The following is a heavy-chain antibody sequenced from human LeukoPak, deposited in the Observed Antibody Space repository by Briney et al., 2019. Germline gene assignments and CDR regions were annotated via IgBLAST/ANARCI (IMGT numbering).Heavy chain of an antibody. CDR3: ANSPTSKATTFYGMDL. D-gene: IGHD1-26*01. Sequence: PGGSLRLSCAASGFTSSRYAINAIRQAPGKGLEWVSTVRSSDGYTYYADSVRGRFTISGDDSKNTVYLQMNSLRAEDTAVYYCANSPTSKATTFYGMDLWGRGTTVTVSS. CDR1: GFTSSRYA. CDR2: VRSSDGYT. V-gene: IGHV3-23*01. J-gene: IGHJ6*02.